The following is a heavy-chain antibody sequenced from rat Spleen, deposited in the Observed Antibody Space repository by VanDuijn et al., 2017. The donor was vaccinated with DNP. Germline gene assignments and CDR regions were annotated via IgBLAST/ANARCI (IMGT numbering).Heavy chain of an antibody. Sequence: EVRLVESGGGLVQPGRSLKLSCAASGFTFSDYYMAWVRQAPKKGLEWVATISYDGSSTYYRDSVKGRFTISRDNAKSTLYRQMNSLRSEDTAIYYCACDYYSNYWYFDFWGPGTMVTVSS. J-gene: IGHJ1*01. V-gene: IGHV5-7*01. CDR2: ISYDGSST. CDR3: ACDYYSNYWYFDF. D-gene: IGHD1-2*01. CDR1: GFTFSDYY.